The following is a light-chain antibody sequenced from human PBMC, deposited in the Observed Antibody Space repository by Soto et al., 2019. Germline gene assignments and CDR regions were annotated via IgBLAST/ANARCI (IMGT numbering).Light chain of an antibody. J-gene: IGLJ1*01. CDR1: SSDIGGYNS. Sequence: QAVLTQPASVSGSPGQSITISCTGTSSDIGGYNSVSWYQQHPRKAPKLMIYEVTNRPSGISNRFSGSKSGNRASLTISGLQAEDEADYYCSSYTRGNTYVFGTGTKVTVL. CDR3: SSYTRGNTYV. V-gene: IGLV2-14*01. CDR2: EVT.